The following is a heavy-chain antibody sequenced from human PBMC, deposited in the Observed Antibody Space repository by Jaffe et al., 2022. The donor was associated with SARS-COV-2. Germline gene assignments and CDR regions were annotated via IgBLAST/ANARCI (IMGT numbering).Heavy chain of an antibody. CDR2: INHSGST. CDR1: GGSFSGYY. CDR3: ARRRWVRGVNYFDY. V-gene: IGHV4-34*01. J-gene: IGHJ4*02. D-gene: IGHD3-10*01. Sequence: QVQLQQWGAGLLKPSETLSLTCAVYGGSFSGYYWSWIRQPPGKGLEWIGEINHSGSTNYNPSLKSRVTISVDTSKNQFSLKLSSVTAADTAVYYCARRRWVRGVNYFDYWGQGTLVTVSS.